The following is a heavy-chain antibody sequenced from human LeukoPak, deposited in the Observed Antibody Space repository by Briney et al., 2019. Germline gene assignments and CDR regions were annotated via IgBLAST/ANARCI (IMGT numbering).Heavy chain of an antibody. D-gene: IGHD6-13*01. CDR2: INPNSGGT. J-gene: IGHJ3*02. CDR1: GGTFSSYA. CDR3: ARVYRGIAAAGTGFDGAFDI. V-gene: IGHV1-2*02. Sequence: ASVKVSCKASGGTFSSYAISWVRQAPGQGLEWMGWINPNSGGTNYAQKFQGRVTMTRDTSISTAYMELSRLRSDDTAVYYCARVYRGIAAAGTGFDGAFDIWGQGTMVTVSS.